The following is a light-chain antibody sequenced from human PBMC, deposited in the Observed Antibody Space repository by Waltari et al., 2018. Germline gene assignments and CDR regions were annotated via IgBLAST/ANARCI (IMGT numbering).Light chain of an antibody. CDR3: CSYAGGSRVI. CDR2: EAT. V-gene: IGLV2-23*01. CDR1: KNDIGTYTF. Sequence: QSALTQPASLSGSPGQSITIPCAGTKNDIGTYTFVSWFQQFPGQAPKLIVSEATKRPSGVSYRFSGSKSGNTASLTISGLQAEDEADYYCCSYAGGSRVIFGGGTKLTVL. J-gene: IGLJ2*01.